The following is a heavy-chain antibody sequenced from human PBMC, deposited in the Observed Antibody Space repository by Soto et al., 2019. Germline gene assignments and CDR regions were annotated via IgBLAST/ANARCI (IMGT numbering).Heavy chain of an antibody. Sequence: PGESLKISCQASGYRFSIYFIGWVRQMPGKGLDWMGMIYPGDSDTRYSPSFQGQVTISADTSISTAYLQWSSLKASDTAMYYCERLVYGDYFPSRIDPWGQGILVTVSS. CDR3: ERLVYGDYFPSRIDP. CDR2: IYPGDSDT. V-gene: IGHV5-51*01. D-gene: IGHD4-17*01. CDR1: GYRFSIYF. J-gene: IGHJ5*02.